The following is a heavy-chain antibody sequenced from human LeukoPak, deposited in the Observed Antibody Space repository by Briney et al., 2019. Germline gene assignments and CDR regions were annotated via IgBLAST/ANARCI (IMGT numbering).Heavy chain of an antibody. CDR1: GDSISSGGYS. V-gene: IGHV4-30-2*05. D-gene: IGHD6-13*01. CDR2: IYYGGST. Sequence: SETLSLTCAVSGDSISSGGYSWSWIRQPPGKGLEWLEYIYYGGSTYNNPSLKHRITISVDTTKTQFSLKLISVTAADAAVYYCARVIFAAAGTTKDYLDDWGQGTLVTVSS. J-gene: IGHJ4*02. CDR3: ARVIFAAAGTTKDYLDD.